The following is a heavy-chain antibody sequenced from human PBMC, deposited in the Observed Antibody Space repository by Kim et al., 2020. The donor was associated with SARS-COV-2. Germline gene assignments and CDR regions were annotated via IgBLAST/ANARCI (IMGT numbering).Heavy chain of an antibody. CDR3: ARDTGYHYGFYYYYGMDV. Sequence: GGSLRLSCAASGFTFSSYWMSWVRQAPGKWLEWVANIKQDGSEKYYVDSVKGRFTISRDNAKNSLYLQMNSLRAEDTAVYYCARDTGYHYGFYYYYGMDVWGQGTTVTVSS. CDR1: GFTFSSYW. D-gene: IGHD3-22*01. CDR2: IKQDGSEK. J-gene: IGHJ6*02. V-gene: IGHV3-7*03.